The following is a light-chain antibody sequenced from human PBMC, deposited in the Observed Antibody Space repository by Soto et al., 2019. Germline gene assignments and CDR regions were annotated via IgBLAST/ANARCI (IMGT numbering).Light chain of an antibody. J-gene: IGKJ2*01. Sequence: EIVMTQSPASLSVSPGDGATLSCRASQSVASNVAWYQQNPGQGPRLLIHGASTRAAGVPARFSGSGSGTDFTLTISRLQSEDFAVYYCQQYHNWPPQYTFVQGTKLQIK. CDR1: QSVASN. CDR3: QQYHNWPPQYT. V-gene: IGKV3-15*01. CDR2: GAS.